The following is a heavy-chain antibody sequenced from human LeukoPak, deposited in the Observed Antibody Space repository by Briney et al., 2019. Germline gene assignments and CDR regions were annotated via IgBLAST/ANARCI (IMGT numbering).Heavy chain of an antibody. D-gene: IGHD3-10*01. CDR2: INHSGST. V-gene: IGHV4-34*01. CDR1: GGSFRGYY. J-gene: IGHJ5*02. Sequence: SETLCLTCAAYGGSFRGYYWSWIRQPPGKGLEWIGEINHSGSTNYNPSLKSRVTISVDKSKNKFSLKLSSVTAADTAVYYCARGSGSLLWFGEFSDLFDPWGQGTLVTVSS. CDR3: ARGSGSLLWFGEFSDLFDP.